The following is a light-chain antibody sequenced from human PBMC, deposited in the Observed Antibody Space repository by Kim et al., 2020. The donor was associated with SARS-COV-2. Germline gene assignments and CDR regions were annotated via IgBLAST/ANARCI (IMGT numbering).Light chain of an antibody. Sequence: GKTVTLPCARSRGCISTNYVQCYQQRPGSAPITVISEHNQRPSWVPDRFSGSIDSSSTSASLTISGLKTEDEADYYCQSYDISDGVFGGGTQLTVL. J-gene: IGLJ2*01. CDR3: QSYDISDGV. CDR1: RGCISTNY. V-gene: IGLV6-57*03. CDR2: EHN.